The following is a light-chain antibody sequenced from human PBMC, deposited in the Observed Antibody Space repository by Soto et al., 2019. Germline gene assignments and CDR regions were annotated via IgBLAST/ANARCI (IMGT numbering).Light chain of an antibody. CDR3: QHYGNSLYT. J-gene: IGKJ2*01. Sequence: DIVLTQSPGTLSLSPGERATLSCRASQSVRSSSLAWYQQKPGQTPRLLIYGASTRATGIPDRFSGSGSGTDFTLTISRLEPEDFAVYYCQHYGNSLYTFGPGTKLEIK. V-gene: IGKV3-20*01. CDR2: GAS. CDR1: QSVRSSS.